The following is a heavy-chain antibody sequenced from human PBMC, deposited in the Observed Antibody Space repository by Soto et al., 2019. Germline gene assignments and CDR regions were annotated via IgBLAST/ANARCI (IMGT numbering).Heavy chain of an antibody. CDR3: AKSAGYSSGWTSGMDV. Sequence: LRLSCAASGFTFPDYAMHWVRQAPGKGLEWVSGISLNSGTIAYADSVKGRFTISRDNGKNSLSLKMNSLRVEDTALYYCAKSAGYSSGWTSGMDVWGQGTTVTVSS. J-gene: IGHJ6*02. D-gene: IGHD6-19*01. V-gene: IGHV3-9*01. CDR1: GFTFPDYA. CDR2: ISLNSGTI.